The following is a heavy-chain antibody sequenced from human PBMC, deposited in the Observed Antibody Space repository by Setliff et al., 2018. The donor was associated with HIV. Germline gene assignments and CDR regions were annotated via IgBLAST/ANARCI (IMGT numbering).Heavy chain of an antibody. Sequence: PSETLSLTCTVSGGPITTSDYYWGWIRQPPGKGLEWIGAIYYSGSTYYSPSLKSRVTISVDTSKNQFSLNLNSVTAADTAVYYCARSPDYYDSSGYYRAIDYWGQGMLVTVSS. D-gene: IGHD3-22*01. V-gene: IGHV4-39*01. CDR1: GGPITTSDYY. CDR3: ARSPDYYDSSGYYRAIDY. CDR2: IYYSGST. J-gene: IGHJ4*02.